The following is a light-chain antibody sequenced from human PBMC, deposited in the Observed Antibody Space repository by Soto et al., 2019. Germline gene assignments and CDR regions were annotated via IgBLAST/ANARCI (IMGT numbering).Light chain of an antibody. CDR1: QSISTY. Sequence: DVQMTQSPSSLSASIGDRVTITCRASQSISTYLNWYQQKPGKAPKLMIYTASSLVSGVPSRFSGSGSRTEFTLTITSLPPENFATYFCQQSYSTPPFHFGPGTKVDVK. CDR3: QQSYSTPPFH. CDR2: TAS. J-gene: IGKJ3*01. V-gene: IGKV1-39*01.